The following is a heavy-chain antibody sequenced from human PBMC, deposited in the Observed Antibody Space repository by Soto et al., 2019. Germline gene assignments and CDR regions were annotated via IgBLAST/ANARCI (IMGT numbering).Heavy chain of an antibody. CDR2: ISYDGSNK. CDR3: ARDGSGSSWLDY. V-gene: IGHV3-30-3*01. D-gene: IGHD6-13*01. CDR1: GFTFSSYA. J-gene: IGHJ4*02. Sequence: GGSLSLSCAASGFTFSSYAMHWVRQAPGKGLEWVAVISYDGSNKYYADSVKGRFTISRDNSKNTLYLQMNSLRAEDTAVYYCARDGSGSSWLDYWGQGTLVTVSS.